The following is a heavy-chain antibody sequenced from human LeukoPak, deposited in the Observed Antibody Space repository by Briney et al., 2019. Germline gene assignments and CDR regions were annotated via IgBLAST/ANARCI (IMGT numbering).Heavy chain of an antibody. CDR1: GFTFDSYS. J-gene: IGHJ4*02. CDR3: ARVGLDRRGYSGYEAFDY. Sequence: GGSLRLSCAASGFTFDSYSMNWVRQAPGKGLEWVSSITSSSNYIYYADAVKGRFTISRDNAKNSLYLQINSLRAEDTAVYYCARVGLDRRGYSGYEAFDYWGQGTLVTVSS. V-gene: IGHV3-21*01. D-gene: IGHD5-12*01. CDR2: ITSSSNYI.